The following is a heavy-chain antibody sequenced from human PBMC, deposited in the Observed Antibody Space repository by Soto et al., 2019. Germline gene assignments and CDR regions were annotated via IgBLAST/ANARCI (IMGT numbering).Heavy chain of an antibody. CDR2: INIDGGTT. CDR3: ARGSNTYPSY. D-gene: IGHD2-21*01. J-gene: IGHJ4*02. Sequence: EVQLVESGGALVQPGGSLRLSCAVSGFTFSNYWMHWVRQAPGKGLVWVSRINIDGGTTSYADSVKGRFTISRDNAKNTLYLQMSSLRAEETAGYYCARGSNTYPSYWGRGTLVTVSS. CDR1: GFTFSNYW. V-gene: IGHV3-74*01.